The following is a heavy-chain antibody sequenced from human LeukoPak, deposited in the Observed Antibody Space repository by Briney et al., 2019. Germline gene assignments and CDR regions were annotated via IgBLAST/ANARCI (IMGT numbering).Heavy chain of an antibody. V-gene: IGHV4-59*01. D-gene: IGHD4-23*01. J-gene: IGHJ3*02. CDR3: AIRITVVTSPNAFDI. CDR1: GGSLSSYY. Sequence: SETLSLTCTVSGGSLSSYYWSWIRQPPGKGLEWIGYLYYSGSTNYNPSLKSRVTMSVGTSKNQFSLKLSSVTAADTAVYYCAIRITVVTSPNAFDIWGQGTMVTVSS. CDR2: LYYSGST.